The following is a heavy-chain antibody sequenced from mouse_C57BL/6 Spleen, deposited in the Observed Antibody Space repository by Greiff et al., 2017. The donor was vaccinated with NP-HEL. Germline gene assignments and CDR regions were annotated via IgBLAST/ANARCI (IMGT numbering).Heavy chain of an antibody. D-gene: IGHD2-2*01. CDR2: ISSGGDYI. CDR3: TRVYGYFAY. J-gene: IGHJ3*01. CDR1: GFTFSSYA. V-gene: IGHV5-9-1*02. Sequence: EVQGVESGEGLVKPGGSLKLSCAASGFTFSSYAMSWVRQTPEKRLEWVAYISSGGDYIYYADTVKGRFTISRDNARNTLYLHMSSLKSEDTAMYYCTRVYGYFAYWGQGTLLTVSA.